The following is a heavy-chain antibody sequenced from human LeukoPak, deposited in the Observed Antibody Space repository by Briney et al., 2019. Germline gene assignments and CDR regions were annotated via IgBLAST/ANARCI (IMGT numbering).Heavy chain of an antibody. J-gene: IGHJ5*02. V-gene: IGHV3-74*01. CDR1: GFPFNSFW. Sequence: PGGSLRLSCPASGFPFNSFWMHWVRQAPGKGLVWVSDMNEYSTTIGYADSVKGRFTISRDNAKSILYLQMNNLRAEDTAMYFCARGGVNPVDPWGQGTLVTVSS. CDR2: MNEYSTTI. CDR3: ARGGVNPVDP. D-gene: IGHD1-14*01.